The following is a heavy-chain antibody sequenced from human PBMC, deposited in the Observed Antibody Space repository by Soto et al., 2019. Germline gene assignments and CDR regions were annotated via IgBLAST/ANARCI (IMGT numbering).Heavy chain of an antibody. J-gene: IGHJ4*02. V-gene: IGHV4-28*01. CDR3: ARREIQGPIDY. Sequence: QVQLQESVPGLVKPSDTLSLPCAVSGYSISSSNWWGWIRQPPGKGLKWIGYIYYSGTTYYNPSLKSRVTMSADASKNQFSLKLTAVTALDTAVYYCARREIQGPIDYWGQGTLVTVSS. CDR1: GYSISSSNW. D-gene: IGHD1-26*01. CDR2: IYYSGTT.